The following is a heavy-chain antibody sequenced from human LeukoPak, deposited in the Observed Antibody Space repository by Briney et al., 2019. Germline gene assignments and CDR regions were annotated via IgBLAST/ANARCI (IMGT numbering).Heavy chain of an antibody. Sequence: GRSLRLSCAASGFTLSSYAMHWVRQAPGKGLEWVAVISYDGSNKYYADSVKGRFTISRDNSKNTLYLQMNSLRAEDTAVYYCAGDLAWDGDYVFDYWGQGTLVTVSS. J-gene: IGHJ4*02. CDR1: GFTLSSYA. CDR3: AGDLAWDGDYVFDY. CDR2: ISYDGSNK. D-gene: IGHD4-17*01. V-gene: IGHV3-30-3*01.